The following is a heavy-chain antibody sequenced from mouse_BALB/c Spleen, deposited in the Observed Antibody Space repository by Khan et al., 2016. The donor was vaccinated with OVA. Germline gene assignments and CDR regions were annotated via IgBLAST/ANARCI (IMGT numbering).Heavy chain of an antibody. J-gene: IGHJ2*01. CDR3: ARIYGSDFDY. CDR2: INPHIGET. CDR1: GYSFTGYF. D-gene: IGHD1-1*01. Sequence: VQLQQSGPELVKPGASVKISCKASGYSFTGYFMNWVMQSHGKSLEWIGRINPHIGETFYNQKFKGKATLTVDESSSTAQMELRSLESEESAVYYCARIYGSDFDYWGQGTPLTVSS. V-gene: IGHV1-20*02.